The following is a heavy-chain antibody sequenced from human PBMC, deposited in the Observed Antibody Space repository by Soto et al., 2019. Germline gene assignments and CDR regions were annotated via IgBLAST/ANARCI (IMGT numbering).Heavy chain of an antibody. J-gene: IGHJ6*02. V-gene: IGHV4-59*01. CDR3: ARISSVDTYGYVNGGLDV. CDR2: FYHSGNS. D-gene: IGHD5-18*01. Sequence: TLSLTCSVSGCSIRSYYWSWIRQSPEKGLEWIGYFYHSGNSNYNPSLKSRVTISVDTSKNQLSLSLRSVTAADTAVYFCARISSVDTYGYVNGGLDVWGQGTTVPVSS. CDR1: GCSIRSYY.